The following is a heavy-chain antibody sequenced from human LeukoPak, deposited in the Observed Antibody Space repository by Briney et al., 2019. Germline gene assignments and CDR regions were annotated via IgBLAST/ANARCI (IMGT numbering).Heavy chain of an antibody. V-gene: IGHV1-18*01. J-gene: IGHJ3*02. D-gene: IGHD1-26*01. CDR1: GYTFTSYG. Sequence: ASVKVSCKASGYTFTSYGISWVRQAPGQGLEWMGWISAYNGNTNYAQKLQGRVTMTTDTSTSTAYMELRSLRSDDTAVYYCARCKRWGSYTANDAFDIWGQGTMVTVSS. CDR3: ARCKRWGSYTANDAFDI. CDR2: ISAYNGNT.